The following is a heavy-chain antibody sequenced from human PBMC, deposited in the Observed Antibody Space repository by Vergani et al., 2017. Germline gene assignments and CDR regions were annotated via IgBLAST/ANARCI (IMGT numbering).Heavy chain of an antibody. CDR3: TRPLQYRGDYYYMDV. V-gene: IGHV4-38-2*01. Sequence: QVQLQESGPGLVEPSETLSLTCAVSGYSIRNGYYWGWIRQPPGKGLEWSGSIYHSGSTHYNPSLKSRVTISVDTSKNDFSLKVTSVTAADTAVYYCTRPLQYRGDYYYMDVWGKGTTVTVSS. J-gene: IGHJ6*03. CDR2: IYHSGST. D-gene: IGHD5-18*01. CDR1: GYSIRNGYY.